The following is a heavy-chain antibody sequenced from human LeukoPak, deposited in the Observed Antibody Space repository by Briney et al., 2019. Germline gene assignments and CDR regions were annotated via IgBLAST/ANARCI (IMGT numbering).Heavy chain of an antibody. D-gene: IGHD4-17*01. J-gene: IGHJ4*02. CDR1: GFTFSSYW. CDR3: ASGGYGDYVGY. CDR2: INSDGSST. Sequence: PGGSLRLSCAASGFTFSSYWMHWVRQAPGKGLVWVSRINSDGSSTSYADSVKGRFTISRDNAKNTLYLQMNSLRAEDTAVYYCASGGYGDYVGYWGQGTLVTVSS. V-gene: IGHV3-74*01.